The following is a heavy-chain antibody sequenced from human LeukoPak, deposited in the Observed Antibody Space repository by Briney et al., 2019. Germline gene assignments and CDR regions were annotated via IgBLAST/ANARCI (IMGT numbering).Heavy chain of an antibody. CDR3: ARLNKLELRPHDFDY. J-gene: IGHJ4*02. Sequence: KPSETLSLTCTVSGGSISSGGYYWSWIRQHPGKGLEWIGYIYYSGSTYYNPSLKSRVTISVDTSKNQFSLKLSSVTAADTAVYYCARLNKLELRPHDFDYWGQGTLVTVSS. CDR1: GGSISSGGYY. D-gene: IGHD1-7*01. V-gene: IGHV4-31*03. CDR2: IYYSGST.